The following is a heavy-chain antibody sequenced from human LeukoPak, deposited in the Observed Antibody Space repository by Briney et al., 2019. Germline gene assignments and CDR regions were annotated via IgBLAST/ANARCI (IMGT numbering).Heavy chain of an antibody. V-gene: IGHV4-59*12. CDR1: GGSISSYY. D-gene: IGHD3-3*01. CDR2: IYYSGST. CDR3: ARGGGYDFWSGYPPDGYGMDV. J-gene: IGHJ6*02. Sequence: SETLSLTCTASGGSISSYYWSWIRQPPGKGLEWIGYIYYSGSTYYNPSLRSRVTISVDTSKNQFSLKLSSVTAADTAVYYCARGGGYDFWSGYPPDGYGMDVWGQGTTVTVSS.